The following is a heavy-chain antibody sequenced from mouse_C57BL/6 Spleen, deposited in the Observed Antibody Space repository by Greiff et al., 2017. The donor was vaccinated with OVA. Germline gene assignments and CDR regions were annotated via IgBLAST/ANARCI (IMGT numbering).Heavy chain of an antibody. Sequence: EVKVVESGGGLVKPGGSLKLSCAASGFTFSDYGMHWVRQAPEKGLEWVAYISSGSSTIYYADTVKGRFTISRDNAKNTLFLQMTSLRSEDTAMDYCARSYDGYHYYAMDYWGQGTSVTVSS. J-gene: IGHJ4*01. D-gene: IGHD2-3*01. CDR2: ISSGSSTI. CDR1: GFTFSDYG. V-gene: IGHV5-17*01. CDR3: ARSYDGYHYYAMDY.